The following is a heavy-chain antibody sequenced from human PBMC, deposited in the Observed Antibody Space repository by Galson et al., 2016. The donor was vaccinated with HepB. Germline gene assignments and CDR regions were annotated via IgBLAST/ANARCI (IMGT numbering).Heavy chain of an antibody. CDR1: GLTFCHYA. CDR2: TSSNGSYT. D-gene: IGHD5-24*01. V-gene: IGHV3-64D*06. Sequence: SLRLFCAASGLTFCHYAIHGVRQAPGKGLKIVTATSSNGSYTYCADFVKGSFTVSRDNSRNTLFLQMTSLRLEDTGVYYCARFKPEGEMPTIPVGSLDYWGLGTLVTISS. CDR3: ARFKPEGEMPTIPVGSLDY. J-gene: IGHJ4*02.